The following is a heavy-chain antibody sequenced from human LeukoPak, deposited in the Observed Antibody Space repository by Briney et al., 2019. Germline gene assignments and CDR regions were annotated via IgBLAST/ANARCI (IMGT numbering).Heavy chain of an antibody. CDR3: ASSRRGPGAVDI. CDR2: INHSGST. Sequence: PSETLSLTCAVYGGSFSGYYWSWIRQPPGKGLEWIGEINHSGSTNYNPSLKSRVTISVDTSKNQFSLKLSSVTAADTAVYYCASSRRGPGAVDIWGQGTMVTVSS. V-gene: IGHV4-34*01. J-gene: IGHJ3*02. CDR1: GGSFSGYY.